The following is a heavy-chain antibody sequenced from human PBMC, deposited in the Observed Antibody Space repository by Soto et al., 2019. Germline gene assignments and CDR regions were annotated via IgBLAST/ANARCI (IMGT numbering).Heavy chain of an antibody. V-gene: IGHV4-59*08. CDR3: ARYTRLDR. Sequence: PSETLFLTCTVSGGSLSGYYWSWIRQPPGKRLEWIGYIYYTGSTNYNPSLRSRVTISIDTSKNQFSLQLSSVTAADTAVYFCARYTRLDRWGQGTLDPVSS. CDR1: GGSLSGYY. D-gene: IGHD6-25*01. J-gene: IGHJ5*02. CDR2: IYYTGST.